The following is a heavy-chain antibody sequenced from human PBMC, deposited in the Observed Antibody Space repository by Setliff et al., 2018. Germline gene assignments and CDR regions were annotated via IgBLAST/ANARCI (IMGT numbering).Heavy chain of an antibody. J-gene: IGHJ4*02. CDR2: INPSGGYA. Sequence: ASVKVSCKASGYTFTTYYMHWVRQAPGQGLEWMGIINPSGGYANYAQKFQGRVTMTRDTSTSTAYMELSSLGSEDTAVYYCARAPLESGYNYGQGHYFDYWGQGTLVTVSS. CDR1: GYTFTTYY. CDR3: ARAPLESGYNYGQGHYFDY. D-gene: IGHD5-18*01. V-gene: IGHV1-46*01.